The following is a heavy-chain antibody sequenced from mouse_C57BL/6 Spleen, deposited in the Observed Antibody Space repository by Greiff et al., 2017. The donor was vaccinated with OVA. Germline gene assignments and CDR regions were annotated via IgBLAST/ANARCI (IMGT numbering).Heavy chain of an antibody. CDR3: ARKGTSRDCDY. CDR2: IHPNSGIT. V-gene: IGHV1-64*01. CDR1: GYTFTSYW. Sequence: QVQLQLSGAELVKPGASANLSCKASGYTFTSYWMHSVTQRLGQGLEWIGMIHPNSGITNYNEKFKSKATLTVDKSSSTAYMQLSSLTSEDSAVYYGARKGTSRDCDYWGQGTTLTGSS. D-gene: IGHD1-1*01. J-gene: IGHJ2*01.